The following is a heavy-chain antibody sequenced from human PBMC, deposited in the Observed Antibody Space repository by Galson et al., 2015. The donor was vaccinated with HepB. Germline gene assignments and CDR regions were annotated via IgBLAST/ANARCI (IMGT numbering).Heavy chain of an antibody. D-gene: IGHD3-16*02. J-gene: IGHJ3*02. Sequence: SLRLSCAASGFTFSSYSMNWVRQAPGKGLEWVSSISSSSSYIYYADSVKGRFTISRDNAKNSLYLQMNSLRAEDTAVYYCARQYYDYVWGSYRPQNAFDIWGQGTMVTVSS. V-gene: IGHV3-21*01. CDR1: GFTFSSYS. CDR3: ARQYYDYVWGSYRPQNAFDI. CDR2: ISSSSSYI.